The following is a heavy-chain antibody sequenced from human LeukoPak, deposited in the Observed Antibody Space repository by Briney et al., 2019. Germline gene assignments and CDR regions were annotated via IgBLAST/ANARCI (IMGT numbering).Heavy chain of an antibody. D-gene: IGHD3-3*01. Sequence: SETLSLTCTVSGGSISSSNYYWGWIRQSPGKGLEWIGSIYYSGSTYYNPSLKSRVTISVDTSKNQFSLKLSSVTAADTAVYYCARGRVLRFLEWLFEFDYWGQGTLVTVSS. CDR3: ARGRVLRFLEWLFEFDY. V-gene: IGHV4-39*07. CDR2: IYYSGST. J-gene: IGHJ4*02. CDR1: GGSISSSNYY.